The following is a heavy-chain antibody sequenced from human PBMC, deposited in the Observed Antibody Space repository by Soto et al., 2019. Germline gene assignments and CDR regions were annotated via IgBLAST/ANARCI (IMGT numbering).Heavy chain of an antibody. Sequence: PVGSLRLSCAASGFTFSSYAMHWVRQAPGKGLEWVAVISYDGSNKYYADPVKGRFTISRDNSKNTLYLQMNSLRAEDTAVYYCARGATESGYYYYYYGMDVWGQGTTVTVSS. CDR2: ISYDGSNK. D-gene: IGHD1-26*01. CDR1: GFTFSSYA. CDR3: ARGATESGYYYYYYGMDV. J-gene: IGHJ6*02. V-gene: IGHV3-30-3*01.